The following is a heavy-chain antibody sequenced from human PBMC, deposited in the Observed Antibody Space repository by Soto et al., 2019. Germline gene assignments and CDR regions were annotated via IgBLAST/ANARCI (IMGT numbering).Heavy chain of an antibody. D-gene: IGHD3-22*01. J-gene: IGHJ4*02. V-gene: IGHV4-30-4*01. CDR3: ARLYYYDTSGYLSFDY. Sequence: SETLSLTCTVPGNSISSGDYYWSWVRQSPGKGLDWIGYIYYSGSAYYNPSLKSRPTISVDTSRNQFSLELTSVTAADTAVYYCARLYYYDTSGYLSFDYWGQGTLVTVS. CDR2: IYYSGSA. CDR1: GNSISSGDYY.